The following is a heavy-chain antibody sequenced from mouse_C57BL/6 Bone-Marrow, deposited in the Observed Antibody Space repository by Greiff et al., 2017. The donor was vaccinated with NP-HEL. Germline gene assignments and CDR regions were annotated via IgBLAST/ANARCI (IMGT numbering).Heavy chain of an antibody. CDR1: GYAFSSSW. D-gene: IGHD3-3*01. CDR3: AKGQPLYYFDY. Sequence: QVQLQQSGPELVKPGASVKISCKASGYAFSSSWMNWVKQRPGKGLEWIGRIYPGDGDTNYNGKFKGKATLTADKSSSTAYMQLSSLTSEDSAVYFCAKGQPLYYFDYWGQGTTLTVSS. J-gene: IGHJ2*01. CDR2: IYPGDGDT. V-gene: IGHV1-82*01.